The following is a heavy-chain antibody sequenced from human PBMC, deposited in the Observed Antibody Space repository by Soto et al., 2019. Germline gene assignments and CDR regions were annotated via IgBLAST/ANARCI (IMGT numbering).Heavy chain of an antibody. Sequence: ASVKVSCTVSGYTLTELSMHWVRQAPGKGLEWMGGFDPEDGETIYAQKFQGRVTMTEDTSTDTAYMELSSLRSEDTAVYYCATGGPVVVTADGFERWGKAKMVTV. CDR2: FDPEDGET. J-gene: IGHJ3*02. V-gene: IGHV1-24*01. D-gene: IGHD3-22*01. CDR1: GYTLTELS. CDR3: ATGGPVVVTADGFER.